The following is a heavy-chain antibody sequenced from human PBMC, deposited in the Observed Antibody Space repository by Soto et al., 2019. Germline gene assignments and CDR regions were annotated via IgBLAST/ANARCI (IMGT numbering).Heavy chain of an antibody. CDR1: GFTFSSYE. V-gene: IGHV3-48*03. Sequence: GGSLRLSCAASGFTFSSYEMNWVRQAPGKGLEWVSYISSSGSTIYYADSVKGRFTISRDNAKNSLYLQMNSLRAEDTAVYYCAREGSWYSSSYYFDYWGQGTLVTVSS. J-gene: IGHJ4*02. D-gene: IGHD6-6*01. CDR2: ISSSGSTI. CDR3: AREGSWYSSSYYFDY.